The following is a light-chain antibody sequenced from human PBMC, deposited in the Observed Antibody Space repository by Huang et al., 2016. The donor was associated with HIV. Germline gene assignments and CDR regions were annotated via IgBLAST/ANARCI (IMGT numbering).Light chain of an antibody. J-gene: IGKJ4*01. CDR1: QSVHSY. CDR3: QQRSAWPLT. CDR2: DAC. V-gene: IGKV3-11*01. Sequence: EIVLTQSPATLSLSPGERATLSCRASQSVHSYLAWYQQKPGQAPRRLIYDACSRATGIPARFSGSGSGTDFTLTISNLQSEDFAVYYCQQRSAWPLTFGGGTKVEI.